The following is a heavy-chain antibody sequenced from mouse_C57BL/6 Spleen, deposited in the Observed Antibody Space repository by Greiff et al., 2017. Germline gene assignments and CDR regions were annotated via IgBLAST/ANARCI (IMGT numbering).Heavy chain of an antibody. CDR3: ARGENYYGSSHGYFDV. CDR1: GYSITSGYY. CDR2: ISYDGSN. J-gene: IGHJ1*03. D-gene: IGHD1-1*01. Sequence: EVKLLESGPGLVKPSQSLSLTCSVTGYSITSGYYWNWIRQFPGNKLEWMGYISYDGSNNYNPSLKNRISITRDTSKNQFFLKLNSVTTEDTATYYCARGENYYGSSHGYFDVWGTGTTVTVSS. V-gene: IGHV3-6*01.